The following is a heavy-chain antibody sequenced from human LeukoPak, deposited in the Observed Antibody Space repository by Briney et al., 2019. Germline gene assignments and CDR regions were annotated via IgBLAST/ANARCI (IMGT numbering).Heavy chain of an antibody. J-gene: IGHJ4*02. V-gene: IGHV3-23*01. CDR2: ISKSDGST. CDR3: AKGGLDWSVGPIFDY. Sequence: GGSLRLSCAASGFTFSSYAMTWVRQAPGKGLAWVSSISKSDGSTYYADSVKGRFTISRDNSKNTLYLQMNSLRADDTAVYYCAKGGLDWSVGPIFDYWGQGALVTVSS. CDR1: GFTFSSYA. D-gene: IGHD3-9*01.